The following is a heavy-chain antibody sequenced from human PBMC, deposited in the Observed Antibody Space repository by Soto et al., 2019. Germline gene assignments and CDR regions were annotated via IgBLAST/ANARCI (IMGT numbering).Heavy chain of an antibody. CDR1: GFSFSGHV. D-gene: IGHD4-4*01. V-gene: IGHV3-33*01. CDR2: IRYDGSNK. CDR3: ARDKGYRSIDY. Sequence: GETLRLSCAVSGFSFSGHVMHWVRQAPGKGLEWLTIIRYDGSNKYYADSVKGRFTISRDNYKNTLLLQMNSLRAEDTALYYGARDKGYRSIDYWGQGTQVTVSS. J-gene: IGHJ4*02.